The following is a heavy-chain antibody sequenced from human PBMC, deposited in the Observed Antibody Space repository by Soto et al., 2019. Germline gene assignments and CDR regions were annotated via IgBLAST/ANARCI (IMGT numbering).Heavy chain of an antibody. V-gene: IGHV4-31*03. CDR3: ARDGIAVLDY. CDR1: GGSISSGGYY. Sequence: PSETLSLTCTVSGGSISSGGYYWSWIRQHPGKGLEWIGYIYYSGSTYYNPSLKSRVTISVDTSKNQFSLKLSSVTAADTAVYYCARDGIAVLDYWGQGTLVTVSS. D-gene: IGHD6-19*01. CDR2: IYYSGST. J-gene: IGHJ4*02.